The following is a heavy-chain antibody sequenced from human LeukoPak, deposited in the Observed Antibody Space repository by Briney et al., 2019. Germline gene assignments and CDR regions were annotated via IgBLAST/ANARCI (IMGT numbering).Heavy chain of an antibody. V-gene: IGHV3-15*01. Sequence: GGSLRLSCAASGFTFSNAWMSWVRQAPGKGLEWVGRIKSKTDGGTTDYAAPVKGRFTISRDDSKNTLYLQMNSLKTEDTAVYYCTTLGLLLRKGFDYWGQGTLVTVSS. CDR2: IKSKTDGGTT. D-gene: IGHD3-22*01. J-gene: IGHJ4*02. CDR1: GFTFSNAW. CDR3: TTLGLLLRKGFDY.